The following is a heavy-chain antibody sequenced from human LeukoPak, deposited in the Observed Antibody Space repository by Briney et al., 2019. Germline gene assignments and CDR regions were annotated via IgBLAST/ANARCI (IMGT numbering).Heavy chain of an antibody. V-gene: IGHV3-23*01. CDR3: ARDLGVRFLEDPYYYYYGMDV. CDR1: GFTFSSYA. CDR2: ISGSDGRT. J-gene: IGHJ6*02. D-gene: IGHD3-3*01. Sequence: PGGSLRLSCAASGFTFSSYAMSWVRQAPGKGLEWVSVISGSDGRTYYADSVKGRFTISRDNSKNTLYLQMNSLRAEDTAVYYCARDLGVRFLEDPYYYYYGMDVWGQGTTVTVSS.